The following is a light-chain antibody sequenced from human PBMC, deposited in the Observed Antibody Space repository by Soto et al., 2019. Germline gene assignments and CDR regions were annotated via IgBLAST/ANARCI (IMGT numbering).Light chain of an antibody. V-gene: IGKV1-27*01. CDR3: QKYDIAPRT. Sequence: DTQITQSPSSLSASLGDRVTITCRASQDINNYLAWYQQRPGKVPKLLIYAASTLQSGVPSRFSGSGSGTDFTLTISSLQPEDVATYYCQKYDIAPRTFGGGTRVELK. CDR1: QDINNY. CDR2: AAS. J-gene: IGKJ4*01.